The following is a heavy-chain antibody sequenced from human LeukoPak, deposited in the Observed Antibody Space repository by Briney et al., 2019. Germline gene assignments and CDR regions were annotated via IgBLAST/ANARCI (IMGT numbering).Heavy chain of an antibody. CDR3: ARYLIQLWPYYYYYGMDV. Sequence: SVKVSCKASGGTFSSYAISWVRQAPGQGLEWMGRIIPIFGIANYAQKFQGRVTITADKSTSTAYMELSSLRSEDTAVYYCARYLIQLWPYYYYYGMDVWGQGTTVTVSS. J-gene: IGHJ6*02. CDR1: GGTFSSYA. D-gene: IGHD5-18*01. CDR2: IIPIFGIA. V-gene: IGHV1-69*04.